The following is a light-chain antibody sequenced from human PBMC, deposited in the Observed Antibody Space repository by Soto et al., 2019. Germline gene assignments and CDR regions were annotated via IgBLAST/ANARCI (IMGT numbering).Light chain of an antibody. CDR2: DVT. V-gene: IGLV2-14*01. CDR1: SSDIGVYDF. CDR3: SSYTTSTTRV. Sequence: QSVLTQPASVSGSPGQSITISCTGTSSDIGVYDFVSWYQQHPGRAPTLLIYDVTNRPSGISDRFSGSKSGNTASLTISGLQPEDEADYYCSSYTTSTTRVFGGGTKLTVL. J-gene: IGLJ3*02.